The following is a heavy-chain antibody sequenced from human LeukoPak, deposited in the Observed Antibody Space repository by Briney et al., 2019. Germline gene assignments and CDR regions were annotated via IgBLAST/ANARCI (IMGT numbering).Heavy chain of an antibody. CDR1: GYTFTSYS. J-gene: IGHJ3*02. V-gene: IGHV1-18*01. CDR3: ARDRYFLNVVATTDGFDS. CDR2: IRAHNGNT. Sequence: ASVNVSCKASGYTFTSYSISWVRQAPGQGLEWMGWIRAHNGNTNYAQKFQGRVTMTTDTSTSTAYMELTSLRSDDTAVYYCARDRYFLNVVATTDGFDSWGQGTMVTVSS. D-gene: IGHD2-21*01.